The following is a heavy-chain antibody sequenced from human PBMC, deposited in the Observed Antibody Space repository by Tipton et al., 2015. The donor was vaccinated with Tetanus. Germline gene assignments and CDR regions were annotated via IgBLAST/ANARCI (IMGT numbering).Heavy chain of an antibody. V-gene: IGHV1-8*01. D-gene: IGHD2-2*01. CDR2: MNPNSGNT. Sequence: QLVQSGPEVKKPGASVKVSCKASGYTFTSYDINWVRQATGQGLEWMGWMNPNSGNTGYAQKFQGRVTMTRNTSISTAYMGLSSLRSEDTAVYYCAREVPATAIAWFMDYWGQGTLVTVSS. CDR3: AREVPATAIAWFMDY. J-gene: IGHJ4*02. CDR1: GYTFTSYD.